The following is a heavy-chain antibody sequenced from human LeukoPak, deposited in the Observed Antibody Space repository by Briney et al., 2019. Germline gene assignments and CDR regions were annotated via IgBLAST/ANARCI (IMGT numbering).Heavy chain of an antibody. V-gene: IGHV1-46*01. J-gene: IGHJ4*02. CDR1: GYTFTSYG. CDR2: INPSGGST. Sequence: ASVKVSCKASGYTFTSYGISWVRQAPGQGLEWMGIINPSGGSTSYAQKFQGRVTMTRDTSTSTVYMELSSLRSEDTAVYYCARGRTTNYYDSSGTTRRGFDYWGQGTPVSVSS. D-gene: IGHD3-22*01. CDR3: ARGRTTNYYDSSGTTRRGFDY.